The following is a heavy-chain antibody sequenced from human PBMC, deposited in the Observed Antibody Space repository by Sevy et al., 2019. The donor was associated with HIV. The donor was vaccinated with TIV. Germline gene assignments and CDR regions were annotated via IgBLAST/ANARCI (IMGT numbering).Heavy chain of an antibody. J-gene: IGHJ4*02. CDR2: IKQDGSEK. V-gene: IGHV3-7*03. CDR1: GFTFSSYW. CDR3: SRDLGVITIFDY. Sequence: GGCLRLSCAASGFTFSSYWMSWVRQAPGKGLEWMANIKQDGSEKYYVDSVKGRFTISRDNAKNSLYLQMNSLRAEDMDVYYCSRDLGVITIFDYWGQGTLVTVSS. D-gene: IGHD3-22*01.